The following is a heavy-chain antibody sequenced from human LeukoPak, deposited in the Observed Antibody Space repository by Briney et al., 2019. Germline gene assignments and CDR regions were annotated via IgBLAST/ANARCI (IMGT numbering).Heavy chain of an antibody. J-gene: IGHJ4*02. CDR1: GFTFSSYS. D-gene: IGHD6-6*01. V-gene: IGHV3-48*01. CDR3: AKLEKSDSRFDY. CDR2: ISSSSSTI. Sequence: GGSLRLSCAASGFTFSSYSMNWVRQAPGKGLEWVSYISSSSSTIYYADSVKGRFTISRDNSKNTLYLQMNSLRAEDTAVYYCAKLEKSDSRFDYWGQGTLVTVSS.